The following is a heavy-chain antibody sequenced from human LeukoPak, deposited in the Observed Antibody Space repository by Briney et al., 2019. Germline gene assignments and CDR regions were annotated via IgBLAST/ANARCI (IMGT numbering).Heavy chain of an antibody. CDR2: ISHSGGNT. J-gene: IGHJ4*02. Sequence: GGSLRLSCAASGLTFGNYALSWVRQAPGKGLEWVSGISHSGGNTYYSDSVKGWFTISRDNSKNTLYLQMNSLRAEDTAVYYCARVWTATTPDYWGQGTLVTVSS. D-gene: IGHD4-17*01. CDR1: GLTFGNYA. CDR3: ARVWTATTPDY. V-gene: IGHV3-23*01.